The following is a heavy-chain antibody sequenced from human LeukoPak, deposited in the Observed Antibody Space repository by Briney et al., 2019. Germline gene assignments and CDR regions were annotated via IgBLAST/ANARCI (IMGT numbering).Heavy chain of an antibody. J-gene: IGHJ4*02. CDR1: GFTFDDYG. Sequence: GGSLRLSCAASGFTFDDYGMSWVRQAPGKGLEWVSGINWNGGSTGYADSVKGRFTISRDNAKNSLYLQMNSLRAEDTAVYYCARALDSLYSSGWPSAGYWGQGTLVTVSS. CDR3: ARALDSLYSSGWPSAGY. V-gene: IGHV3-20*04. CDR2: INWNGGST. D-gene: IGHD6-19*01.